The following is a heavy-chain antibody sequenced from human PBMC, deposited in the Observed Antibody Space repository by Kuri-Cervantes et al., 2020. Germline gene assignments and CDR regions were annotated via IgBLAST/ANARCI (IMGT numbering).Heavy chain of an antibody. J-gene: IGHJ4*02. D-gene: IGHD2-2*01. CDR2: ISSSGSTI. CDR1: GFTFSDYY. CDR3: AREHCSSTSCSYFDY. V-gene: IGHV3-11*04. Sequence: GGSLRLSCAASGFTFSDYYMSWIRQAPGKGLEWVSYISSSGSTIYYADSVKGRFTISRDNAKNSLYLQMNSLRAEDTAVYYCAREHCSSTSCSYFDYWGQGTLVTVSS.